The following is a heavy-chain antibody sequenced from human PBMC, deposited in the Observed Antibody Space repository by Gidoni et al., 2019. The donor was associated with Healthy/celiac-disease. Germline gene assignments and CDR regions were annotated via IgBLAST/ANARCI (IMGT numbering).Heavy chain of an antibody. CDR3: ASSSGYCSGGSCFAFDI. Sequence: QLQLQESGSGLVKPSQTLSLTCAVSGGSISSGGYSWSWIRQPPGKGLEWIGYIYHSGSTYYNPSLKSRVTISVDRSKNQFSLKLSSVTAADTAVYYCASSSGYCSGGSCFAFDIWGQGTMVTVSS. V-gene: IGHV4-30-2*01. D-gene: IGHD2-15*01. CDR1: GGSISSGGYS. J-gene: IGHJ3*02. CDR2: IYHSGST.